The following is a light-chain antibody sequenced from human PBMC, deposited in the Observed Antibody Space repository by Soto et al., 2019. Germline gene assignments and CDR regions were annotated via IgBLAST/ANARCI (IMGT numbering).Light chain of an antibody. Sequence: EIVLTQSPGTLSVSPGERVTLSCRASQSVSTSSLAWYQHKPGQAPRLLIFGISTRATCIPDRFRGSGSGTDFTLTITRLETEYFAVYYCQHYGSSRYTFGQGTKLDIK. J-gene: IGKJ2*01. V-gene: IGKV3-20*01. CDR3: QHYGSSRYT. CDR1: QSVSTSS. CDR2: GIS.